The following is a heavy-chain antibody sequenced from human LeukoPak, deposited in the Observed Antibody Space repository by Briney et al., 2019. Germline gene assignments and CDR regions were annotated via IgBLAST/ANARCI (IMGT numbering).Heavy chain of an antibody. D-gene: IGHD3-3*01. V-gene: IGHV4-30-4*08. J-gene: IGHJ4*02. CDR2: IYYSGST. Sequence: SQTLSLTCTVSGGSISSGDYYWSWIRQPPGKGLEWIVYIYYSGSTYYNPSLKSRVTISVDTSKNQFSLKLSSVTAADTAVYYCARGSKGEWSTYYDFWSGYPQPDATDYWGQGTLVTVSS. CDR3: ARGSKGEWSTYYDFWSGYPQPDATDY. CDR1: GGSISSGDYY.